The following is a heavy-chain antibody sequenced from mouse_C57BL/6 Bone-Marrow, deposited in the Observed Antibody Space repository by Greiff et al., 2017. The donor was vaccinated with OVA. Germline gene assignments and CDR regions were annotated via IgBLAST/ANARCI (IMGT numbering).Heavy chain of an antibody. CDR2: LNPSSGYT. V-gene: IGHV1-4*01. CDR1: GYTFTSYT. Sequence: VKLVESGAELARPGASVKMSCKASGYTFTSYTMHWVKQRPGQGLEWIGYLNPSSGYTKYNQKFKDKATLTADKSSSTAYMQLSSLTSEDSAVYYCARREGYSNYVGAYWGQGTLVTVSA. CDR3: ARREGYSNYVGAY. D-gene: IGHD2-5*01. J-gene: IGHJ3*01.